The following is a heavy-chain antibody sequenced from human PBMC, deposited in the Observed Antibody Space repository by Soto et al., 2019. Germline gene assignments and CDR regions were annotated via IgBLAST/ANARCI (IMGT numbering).Heavy chain of an antibody. D-gene: IGHD6-13*01. CDR1: GYTFPSYG. CDR2: ISAYNGNT. CDR3: ARDPPRYSSSWGDSDAFDI. Sequence: QVQLVQSGAEVKKPGASVKVSCKASGYTFPSYGISWVRQAPGQGLEWMGWISAYNGNTNYAQKLQGRVTMTTDTSTSTAYMELRSLRSDDTAVYYCARDPPRYSSSWGDSDAFDIWGQGTMVTVSS. V-gene: IGHV1-18*01. J-gene: IGHJ3*02.